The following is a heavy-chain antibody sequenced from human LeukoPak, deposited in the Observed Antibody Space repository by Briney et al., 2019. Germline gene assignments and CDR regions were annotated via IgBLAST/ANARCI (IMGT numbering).Heavy chain of an antibody. CDR3: ARGLASCGGDCYSGRYYYHAMDV. J-gene: IGHJ6*02. Sequence: GASVKVSCRASGYSFTSRNIHWVRQAPGQGPEWLGFINPSGGSTRYAQKFQGRVTMTSDTSTSTVDMQLSSVTSEDTAVYFCARGLASCGGDCYSGRYYYHAMDVWGQGTTVTVSS. CDR2: INPSGGST. D-gene: IGHD2-21*02. V-gene: IGHV1-46*01. CDR1: GYSFTSRN.